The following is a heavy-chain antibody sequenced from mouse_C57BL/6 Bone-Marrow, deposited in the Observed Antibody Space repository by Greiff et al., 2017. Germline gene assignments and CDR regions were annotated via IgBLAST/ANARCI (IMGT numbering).Heavy chain of an antibody. V-gene: IGHV2-4*01. CDR3: AKHYGSGPYYFDD. CDR2: IWSGGST. J-gene: IGHJ2*01. Sequence: QVQLKESGPGLVQPSQCLSITCTASGFSFTSYGVHWVRQPPGKGLEWLGVIWSGGSTDYNAAFISRLSISKDNSKSQVFFKMNSLQADDDAIYYCAKHYGSGPYYFDDWGQGTTLTVAS. D-gene: IGHD1-1*01. CDR1: GFSFTSYG.